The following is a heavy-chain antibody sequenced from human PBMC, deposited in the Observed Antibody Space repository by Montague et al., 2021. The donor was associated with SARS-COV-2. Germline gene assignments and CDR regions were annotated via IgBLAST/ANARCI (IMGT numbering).Heavy chain of an antibody. D-gene: IGHD2-15*01. V-gene: IGHV4-39*01. J-gene: IGHJ5*02. CDR2: IYFSGSS. CDR3: ARHRRGGLAVAAPNWFDP. CDR1: GGSISSSGYY. Sequence: SETLSLTCTVSGGSISSSGYYWGWIRQPPGKGLEWIGSIYFSGSSYYNPSLKSRVSISVDTFKNQFSLRLSSVTSADTAVYYCARHRRGGLAVAAPNWFDPWGQGTLVTVSS.